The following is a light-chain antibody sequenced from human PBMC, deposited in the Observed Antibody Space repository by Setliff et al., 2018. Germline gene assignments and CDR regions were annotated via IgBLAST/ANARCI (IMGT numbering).Light chain of an antibody. Sequence: LTQPASVSGSPGQSVTISCTGSKNDVGGFDFVSWYQQNPGQVPRLIIHDVTSRPSGVSHRFSGSKSGNTASLTISGLQIDDEAEYYCCSYAGASTLIFGGGTKVTVL. CDR2: DVT. CDR1: KNDVGGFDF. CDR3: CSYAGASTLI. V-gene: IGLV2-23*02. J-gene: IGLJ2*01.